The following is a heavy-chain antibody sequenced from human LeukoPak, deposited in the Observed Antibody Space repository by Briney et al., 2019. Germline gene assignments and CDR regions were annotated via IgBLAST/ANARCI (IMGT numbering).Heavy chain of an antibody. Sequence: GGSLRLSCAASGLTFSGCWMSWVRQAPGKGLEWVANIDQDGSGRYYVDSVKGRFTISRDNAKNSLYLQMNSLRAEDTAVYYCVVTRGSWYRFDSWGQGTLVTVSS. CDR3: VVTRGSWYRFDS. V-gene: IGHV3-7*03. CDR1: GLTFSGCW. D-gene: IGHD6-13*01. CDR2: IDQDGSGR. J-gene: IGHJ4*02.